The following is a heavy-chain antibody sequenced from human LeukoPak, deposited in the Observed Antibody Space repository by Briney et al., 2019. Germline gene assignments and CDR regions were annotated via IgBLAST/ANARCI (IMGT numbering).Heavy chain of an antibody. CDR2: ISSSSSYI. Sequence: GGSLRLSCAASGFTFSSYSMNWVRQAPGKGLEWVSSISSSSSYIYYADSVKGRFTISRDNAKNSLYLQMNSLRAEDTAVYYCARRGYSYGYGGYYFDYWGQGTLVTVSS. J-gene: IGHJ4*02. CDR1: GFTFSSYS. D-gene: IGHD5-18*01. V-gene: IGHV3-21*01. CDR3: ARRGYSYGYGGYYFDY.